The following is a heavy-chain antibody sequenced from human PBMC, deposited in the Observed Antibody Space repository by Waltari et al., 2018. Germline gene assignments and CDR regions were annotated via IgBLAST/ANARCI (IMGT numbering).Heavy chain of an antibody. CDR1: GGSISSNY. CDR3: ARLYRDGPAY. Sequence: QVQLQESGPGLVKPSETLSLTCAVSGGSISSNYWNWIRQPPGKGLEWIGRISGSGGTTDYNPSLKSRVTSSTDTSKNQFTLTLRSVTAADTAVYYCARLYRDGPAYWGQGVPVTVSS. J-gene: IGHJ4*02. CDR2: ISGSGGTT. D-gene: IGHD5-12*01. V-gene: IGHV4-4*07.